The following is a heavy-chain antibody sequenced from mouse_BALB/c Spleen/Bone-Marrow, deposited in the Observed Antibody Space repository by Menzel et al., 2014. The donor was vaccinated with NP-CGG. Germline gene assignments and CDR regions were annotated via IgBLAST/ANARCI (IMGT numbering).Heavy chain of an antibody. Sequence: QVQLQQSGPELVRPGVSVKISCKGSGYTFTDYAMHWVKQSHAKSLEWIGVINTYSGNTNYNQNFKGKATMTVDKSSGTAFMELARLTYEDSAIYYCAREGDASTAWFAYWGQGTLVTVSA. J-gene: IGHJ3*01. CDR3: AREGDASTAWFAY. CDR1: GYTFTDYA. D-gene: IGHD1-1*01. V-gene: IGHV1-67*01. CDR2: INTYSGNT.